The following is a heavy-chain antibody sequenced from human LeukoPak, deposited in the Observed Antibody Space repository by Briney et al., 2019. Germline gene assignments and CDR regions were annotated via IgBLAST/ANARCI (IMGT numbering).Heavy chain of an antibody. V-gene: IGHV4-61*02. D-gene: IGHD2-21*02. CDR3: ARQGVATAIDY. CDR1: GGSIISSSYY. J-gene: IGHJ4*02. Sequence: SETLSLTCTVSGGSIISSSYYWSWIRQPAGKGLEWIGRISASGNTNYNPSLKSRVTMSVDTSKNLFALKLSSVTAADTAVYYCARQGVATAIDYWGQGTLVTVSS. CDR2: ISASGNT.